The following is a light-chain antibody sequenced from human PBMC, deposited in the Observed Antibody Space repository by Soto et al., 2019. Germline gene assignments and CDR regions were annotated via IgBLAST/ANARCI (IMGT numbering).Light chain of an antibody. V-gene: IGKV3-20*01. CDR1: QSVTSTF. Sequence: EIVLTQSPCTLSLSPGETATLSCRASQSVTSTFLTWYQQKPGQAPRLLIYGAFTRAAGIPDRFSGSGSGTDFTLTISRLEPEDFAVYFCQQYDNSRLSFGGGTKVEIK. CDR2: GAF. CDR3: QQYDNSRLS. J-gene: IGKJ4*01.